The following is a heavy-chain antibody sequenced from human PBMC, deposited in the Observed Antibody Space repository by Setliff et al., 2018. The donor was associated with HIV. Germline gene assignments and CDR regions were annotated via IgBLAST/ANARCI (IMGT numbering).Heavy chain of an antibody. V-gene: IGHV1-46*01. J-gene: IGHJ6*02. Sequence: ASVKVSCKASGYTFTSYYMHWVRQAPGQGLEWMGIINPSGGSTSYAQKFQGRVTMTSDTSTSTVYMELSSLRSEDTAVYYCARAGVVVAATSYYYGMDVWGQGTTVTVS. D-gene: IGHD2-15*01. CDR1: GYTFTSYY. CDR3: ARAGVVVAATSYYYGMDV. CDR2: INPSGGST.